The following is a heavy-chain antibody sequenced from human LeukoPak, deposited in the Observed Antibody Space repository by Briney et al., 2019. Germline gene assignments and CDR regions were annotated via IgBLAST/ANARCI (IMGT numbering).Heavy chain of an antibody. CDR3: AKAVVRGVNAFDI. V-gene: IGHV3-23*01. D-gene: IGHD3-10*01. J-gene: IGHJ3*02. CDR1: GFTFSSYA. CDR2: ISGSGGST. Sequence: GGSLRLSCAASGFTFSSYAMSWVRQAPGRGLEWVSAISGSGGSTYYADSVKGRFTISRDNSKNTLYLQMNSLRAEDTAVYYCAKAVVRGVNAFDIWGQGTMVTVSS.